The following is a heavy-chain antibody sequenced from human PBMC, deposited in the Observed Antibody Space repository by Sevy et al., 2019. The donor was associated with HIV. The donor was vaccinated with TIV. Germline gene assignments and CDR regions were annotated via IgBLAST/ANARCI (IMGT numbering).Heavy chain of an antibody. CDR1: GFTFSTYS. D-gene: IGHD3-10*01. CDR3: ARDGARITMVQGVMAYYHGMDV. J-gene: IGHJ6*02. V-gene: IGHV3-21*01. CDR2: ISSSSNYI. Sequence: GSLRHYCAASGFTFSTYSMNWVRQAPGKGLEWVSAISSSSNYIYYADSVKGRFTISRDNARNSLYLQMNSLRAEDTAVYYCARDGARITMVQGVMAYYHGMDVWGQGTTVTVSS.